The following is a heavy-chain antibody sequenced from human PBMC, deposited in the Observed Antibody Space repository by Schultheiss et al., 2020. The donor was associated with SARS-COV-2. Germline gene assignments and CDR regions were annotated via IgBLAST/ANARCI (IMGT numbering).Heavy chain of an antibody. Sequence: SETLSLTCAVYGGSFSGYYWNWIRQHPGKGLEWIGYIYYSGSTYYNPSLKSRVTISVDTSKNQFSLKLSSVTAADTAVYYCARDNTTQYYYGMDVWGQGTTVTVSS. CDR2: IYYSGST. CDR3: ARDNTTQYYYGMDV. CDR1: GGSFSGYY. D-gene: IGHD4-17*01. V-gene: IGHV4-31*11. J-gene: IGHJ6*02.